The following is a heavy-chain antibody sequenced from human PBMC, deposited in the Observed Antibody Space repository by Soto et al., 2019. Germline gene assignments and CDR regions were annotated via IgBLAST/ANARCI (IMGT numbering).Heavy chain of an antibody. D-gene: IGHD1-26*01. J-gene: IGHJ4*02. Sequence: SHTLSLTCTVSGGSISSYYWSWIRQPPGKGLEWIGYIYYSGSTNYNPSLKSRVTISVDTSKNQFSLKLSSVTAADTAVYYCARRYGSAIDYWGQGTLVTVS. CDR2: IYYSGST. V-gene: IGHV4-59*08. CDR3: ARRYGSAIDY. CDR1: GGSISSYY.